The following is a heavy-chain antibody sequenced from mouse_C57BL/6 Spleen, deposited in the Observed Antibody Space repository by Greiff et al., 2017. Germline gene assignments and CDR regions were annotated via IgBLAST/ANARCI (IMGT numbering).Heavy chain of an antibody. V-gene: IGHV3-6*01. CDR3: ARGRWLLPDEYYFDY. CDR1: GYSITSGYY. D-gene: IGHD2-3*01. J-gene: IGHJ2*01. CDR2: ISYDGSN. Sequence: EVKLQESGPGLVKPSQSLSLTCSVTGYSITSGYYWNWIRQFPGNKLEWMGYISYDGSNNYNPPLKNRISITRDTSKNQFFLKLNSVTTEDTATSYFARGRWLLPDEYYFDYWGQGTTLTVSS.